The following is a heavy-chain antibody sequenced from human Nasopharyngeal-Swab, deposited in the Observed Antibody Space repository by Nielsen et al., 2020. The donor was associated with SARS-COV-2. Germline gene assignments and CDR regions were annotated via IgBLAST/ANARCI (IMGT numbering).Heavy chain of an antibody. CDR1: GGPISSYY. J-gene: IGHJ5*02. V-gene: IGHV4-4*07. CDR3: AREMAVAGTSSPNWFDP. D-gene: IGHD6-19*01. CDR2: IYTSGST. Sequence: SDTLSLTCTVSGGPISSYYWSWIREPAGKGLEWIGRIYTSGSTNYNPSLKSRVTMSVDTSKNQFSLKLSSVTAADTAVYYCAREMAVAGTSSPNWFDPWGQGTLVTVSS.